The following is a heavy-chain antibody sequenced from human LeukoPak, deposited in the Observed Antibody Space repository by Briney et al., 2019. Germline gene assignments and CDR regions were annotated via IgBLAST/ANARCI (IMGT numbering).Heavy chain of an antibody. V-gene: IGHV3-9*01. CDR2: ISWNSGSI. D-gene: IGHD5-12*01. CDR1: GFTFDDYA. Sequence: GGSLRLSCAASGFTFDDYAMHWVRQAPGKGLEWVSGISWNSGSIAYADSVKGRFTISRDNSINTLYLQMNSLRAEDAAVYYCAKTRRDSGYENDYWGQGALVTVSS. CDR3: AKTRRDSGYENDY. J-gene: IGHJ4*02.